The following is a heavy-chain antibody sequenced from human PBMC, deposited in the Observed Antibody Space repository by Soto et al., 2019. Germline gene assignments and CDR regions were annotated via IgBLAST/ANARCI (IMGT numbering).Heavy chain of an antibody. D-gene: IGHD4-17*01. CDR2: IYYSGST. V-gene: IGHV4-59*08. CDR3: ARHRRVTTTGNVFDF. Sequence: ASETLSLTCTVSGGSISSYYWSWIRQPPGKGLEWIGYIYYSGSTNYNPSLKSRVTISVDTSKNQFSLKLSSVTAADTAVYYCARHRRVTTTGNVFDFRGQRTTVT. CDR1: GGSISSYY. J-gene: IGHJ3*01.